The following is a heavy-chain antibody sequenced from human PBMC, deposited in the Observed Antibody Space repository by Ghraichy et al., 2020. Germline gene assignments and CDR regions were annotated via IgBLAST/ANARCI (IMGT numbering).Heavy chain of an antibody. CDR1: GFTFSNYF. D-gene: IGHD3-3*01. CDR3: ARDHLENGAHLTRDY. CDR2: IITGRGHK. J-gene: IGHJ4*02. V-gene: IGHV3-11*05. Sequence: GGYLRLSFTASGFTFSNYFMSWIRQAPGKGLEWLSYIITGRGHKKYDDSVRGRFTISRDNAKNSLYLQMNSLRDEDTAVYYCARDHLENGAHLTRDYWGQGTLITVSS.